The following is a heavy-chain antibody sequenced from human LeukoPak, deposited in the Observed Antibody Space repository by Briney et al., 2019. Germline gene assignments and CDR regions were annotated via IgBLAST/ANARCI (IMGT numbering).Heavy chain of an antibody. V-gene: IGHV1-8*01. CDR1: GYTFTSYD. CDR3: ARDPPLYSSSWYDY. CDR2: MNPNSGNT. Sequence: ASVKVSCKASGYTFTSYDINWVRQATGQGLEWMGWMNPNSGNTGYAQKFQGRVTMTRNTSISTAYMELSSLRSEDTAVYYCARDPPLYSSSWYDYWGQGTLVTVSS. J-gene: IGHJ4*02. D-gene: IGHD6-13*01.